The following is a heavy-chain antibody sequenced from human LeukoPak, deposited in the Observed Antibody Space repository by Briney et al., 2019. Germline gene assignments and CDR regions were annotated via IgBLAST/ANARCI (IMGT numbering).Heavy chain of an antibody. J-gene: IGHJ4*02. Sequence: GGSLRLSCAASGFTFDDYAMHWVRLAPGKGLEWVSGFTWKSGTIGYADSVKGRFTISRDNAKNSLYLQMNSLRAEDTAVYYCAREDGSSYYFDYWGQGTLVTVSS. CDR1: GFTFDDYA. CDR2: FTWKSGTI. CDR3: AREDGSSYYFDY. D-gene: IGHD1-26*01. V-gene: IGHV3-9*01.